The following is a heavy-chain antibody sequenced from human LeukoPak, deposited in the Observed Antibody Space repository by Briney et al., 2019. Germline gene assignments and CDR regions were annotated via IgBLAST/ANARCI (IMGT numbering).Heavy chain of an antibody. CDR1: GFTFSSYW. V-gene: IGHV3-23*01. J-gene: IGHJ4*02. CDR3: AKDPAGYDSSGYWEYYFDY. D-gene: IGHD3-22*01. CDR2: ISGSGGST. Sequence: GGSLRLSCAASGFTFSSYWMSWVRQAPGKGLEWVSAISGSGGSTYYADSVKGRFTISRGNSKNTLYLQMNSLRAEDTAVYYCAKDPAGYDSSGYWEYYFDYWGQGTLVTVSS.